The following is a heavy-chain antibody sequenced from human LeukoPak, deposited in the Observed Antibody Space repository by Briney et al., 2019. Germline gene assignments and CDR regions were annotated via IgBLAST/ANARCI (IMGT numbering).Heavy chain of an antibody. CDR1: GYTFTGYY. CDR2: INPNSGGT. D-gene: IGHD5-12*01. Sequence: AASVKGSCKASGYTFTGYYMRWVRQAPGQGLEWMGWINPNSGGTNYAQKFQGRVTMTRDTSISTAYMELSRLRSDDTPVYYCARGYSGYDFDFDYFDYWGQGTLVTVSS. J-gene: IGHJ4*02. CDR3: ARGYSGYDFDFDYFDY. V-gene: IGHV1-2*02.